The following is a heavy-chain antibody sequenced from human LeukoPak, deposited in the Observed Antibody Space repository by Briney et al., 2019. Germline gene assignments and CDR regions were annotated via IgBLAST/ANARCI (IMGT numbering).Heavy chain of an antibody. V-gene: IGHV4-4*07. J-gene: IGHJ4*02. Sequence: SETLSLTCTVSGGSISSYYWSWIRQPAGKGLEWIGRIYTSGSTNYNPSLKSRVTMSVDTSKNQFSLKLSSVTAADTAVYYCARVTDILTGFFIDYWGQGTLVTVSS. CDR2: IYTSGST. CDR3: ARVTDILTGFFIDY. CDR1: GGSISSYY. D-gene: IGHD3-9*01.